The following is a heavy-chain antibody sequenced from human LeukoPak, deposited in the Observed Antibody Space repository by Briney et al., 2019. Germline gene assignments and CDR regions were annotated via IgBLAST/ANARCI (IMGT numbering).Heavy chain of an antibody. CDR3: ARGHYGLDV. J-gene: IGHJ6*02. Sequence: GGSLRLSCVASGYTFSDWYISWIRQAPGKGLEWISYINPGGNFIYYTDSVKGRFALSRDNAKNSVHLQLSSLRAEDTAVYYCARGHYGLDVWGQGTTVTVSS. CDR1: GYTFSDWY. V-gene: IGHV3-11*01. CDR2: INPGGNFI.